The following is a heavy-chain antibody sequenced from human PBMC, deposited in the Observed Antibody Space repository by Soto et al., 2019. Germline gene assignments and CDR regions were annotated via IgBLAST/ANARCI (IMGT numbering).Heavy chain of an antibody. CDR3: AHRVRRTVFGLVTTTAIYFDF. V-gene: IGHV2-5*02. J-gene: IGHJ4*02. CDR2: IYWDDDK. Sequence: QITLNESGPTQVKPRQTLTLTCTFSRFSLTTSGVGVGWIRQSPGKAPEWLALIYWDDDKRYSQSLKSRLTITKDTSKNQVVLTMADLDPADTATYYCAHRVRRTVFGLVTTTAIYFDFWAQGTPVAVSS. CDR1: RFSLTTSGVG. D-gene: IGHD3-3*01.